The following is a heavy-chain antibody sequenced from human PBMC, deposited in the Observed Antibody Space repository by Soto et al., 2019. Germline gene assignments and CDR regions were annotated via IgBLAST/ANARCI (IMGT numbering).Heavy chain of an antibody. J-gene: IGHJ6*02. D-gene: IGHD2-2*01. Sequence: SETLSLTCAVYGGSFSGSYWSWIRQPPGKGLEWIGEINHSGSINYNVSLKSRVTISVDTSRNQFSLKLSSVTAADAALYYCARVPTRHFYYYDGMDVWGQGTTVTVSS. V-gene: IGHV4-34*01. CDR2: INHSGSI. CDR1: GGSFSGSY. CDR3: ARVPTRHFYYYDGMDV.